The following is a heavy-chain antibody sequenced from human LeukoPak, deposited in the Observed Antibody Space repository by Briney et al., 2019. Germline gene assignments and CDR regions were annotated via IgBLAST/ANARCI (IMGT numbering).Heavy chain of an antibody. V-gene: IGHV5-51*01. CDR2: IYPGDSDT. CDR1: GYSFTSYW. CDR3: ARHIPANYYYDSSGYYDY. Sequence: GESLKISCKGSGYSFTSYWTGWVRQMPGKGLEWMGIIYPGDSDTRYSPSFQGQVTISADKSISTAYLQWSSLKASDTAMYYCARHIPANYYYDSSGYYDYWGQGTLVTVSS. D-gene: IGHD3-22*01. J-gene: IGHJ4*02.